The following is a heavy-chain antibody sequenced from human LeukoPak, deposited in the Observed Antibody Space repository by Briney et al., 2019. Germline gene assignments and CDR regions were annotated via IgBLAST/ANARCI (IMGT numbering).Heavy chain of an antibody. Sequence: GGSLRLSCAASGFTFSSYAMSWVRQAPGKGLEWVSAISGSGGSTYYADSVKGRFTISRDNSKNTLYLQMNSLRAEDTAVYYCATRGIVVVPSAKRRAEYFQHWGPGTLVTVSS. CDR3: ATRGIVVVPSAKRRAEYFQH. V-gene: IGHV3-23*01. CDR1: GFTFSSYA. D-gene: IGHD2-2*01. J-gene: IGHJ1*01. CDR2: ISGSGGST.